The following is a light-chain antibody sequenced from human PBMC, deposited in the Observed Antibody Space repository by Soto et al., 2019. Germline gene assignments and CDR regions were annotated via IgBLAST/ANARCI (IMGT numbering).Light chain of an antibody. CDR2: EVS. J-gene: IGLJ3*02. Sequence: QSALTQPASVSGAPGQSITISCTGNSSDVGGYNYVSWYQQHPGKAPKLMIYEVSNRHSGVSNRFSGSKSGNTASLTISGLQAEDEADYYCSSYTSSSIWVFGGGTKVTVL. CDR1: SSDVGGYNY. CDR3: SSYTSSSIWV. V-gene: IGLV2-14*01.